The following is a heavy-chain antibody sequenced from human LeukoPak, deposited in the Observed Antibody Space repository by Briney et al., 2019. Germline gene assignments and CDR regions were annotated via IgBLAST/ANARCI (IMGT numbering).Heavy chain of an antibody. Sequence: ASVKVSCKASGYTFTGYYMHWVRQAPGQELEWMGRINPNSGGTNYAQKFQGRVTMTRDTSISTAYMELSRLRSDDTAVYYCAILGYCSSTSCPSGWFDPWGQGTLVTVSS. CDR1: GYTFTGYY. J-gene: IGHJ5*02. D-gene: IGHD2-2*01. CDR2: INPNSGGT. V-gene: IGHV1-2*06. CDR3: AILGYCSSTSCPSGWFDP.